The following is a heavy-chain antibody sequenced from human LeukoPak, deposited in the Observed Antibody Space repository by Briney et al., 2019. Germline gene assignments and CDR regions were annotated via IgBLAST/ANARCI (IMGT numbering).Heavy chain of an antibody. CDR1: GFTFSDYA. CDR2: ISSNGGSI. J-gene: IGHJ5*02. Sequence: GGSLRLSCAASGFTFSDYAMHWVRQAPGKELEYVSAISSNGGSIHYANSVRGRFTISRDNSKNTLYLQMDSLRAEDMAVYYCARGLDSSGYSVFDPWGQGTLVTVSS. D-gene: IGHD3-22*01. CDR3: ARGLDSSGYSVFDP. V-gene: IGHV3-64*01.